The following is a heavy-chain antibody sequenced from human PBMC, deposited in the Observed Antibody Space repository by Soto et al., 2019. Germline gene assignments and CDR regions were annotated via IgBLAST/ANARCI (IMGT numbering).Heavy chain of an antibody. V-gene: IGHV3-23*01. CDR2: ISEGGGTP. CDR1: GFTFSAFA. CDR3: AKRNRYYFDS. Sequence: EVQLLESGGDLVQPGGSLTLSCAASGFTFSAFAMSWVRQAPGKGLEWVSTISEGGGTPFYADSVKGRFTISRDNSKNTLHLQMTTLRAEDTAVYFCAKRNRYYFDSGGQGTLVTVSS. J-gene: IGHJ4*02.